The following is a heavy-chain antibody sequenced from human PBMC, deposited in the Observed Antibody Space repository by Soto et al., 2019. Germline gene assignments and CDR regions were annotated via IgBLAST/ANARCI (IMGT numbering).Heavy chain of an antibody. J-gene: IGHJ4*02. CDR2: IYYSGST. D-gene: IGHD5-18*01. CDR1: GGSISSYY. CDR3: ARSSGLHFDY. V-gene: IGHV4-59*01. Sequence: SETLSLTCTVSGGSISSYYWSWIRQPPGKGLEWIGYIYYSGSTNYNPSLKSRVTISVDTSKNQFSLKLSSVTAADTAVYYCARSSGLHFDYWGQGTLVTVSS.